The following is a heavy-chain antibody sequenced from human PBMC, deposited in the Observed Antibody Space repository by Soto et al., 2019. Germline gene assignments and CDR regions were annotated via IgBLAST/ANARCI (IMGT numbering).Heavy chain of an antibody. V-gene: IGHV1-3*04. Sequence: ASVKVSCKASGYTFTSYAMHWVRQAPGQRLEWMGWINTGNGDTKYSQKFQGRVTITRDTSASTAYMDLSSLRSEDTAVYYCARARGYSYGQVDSWGQGTLVTV. D-gene: IGHD5-18*01. CDR3: ARARGYSYGQVDS. CDR2: INTGNGDT. CDR1: GYTFTSYA. J-gene: IGHJ4*02.